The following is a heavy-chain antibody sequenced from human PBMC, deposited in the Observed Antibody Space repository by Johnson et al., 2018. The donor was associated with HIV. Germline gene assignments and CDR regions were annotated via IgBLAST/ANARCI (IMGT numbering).Heavy chain of an antibody. CDR2: IRYDGSNK. CDR3: AKDISWITMSRGAFDI. CDR1: GFTFSSYG. D-gene: IGHD3-22*01. J-gene: IGHJ3*02. Sequence: VQLVESGGGLVQPGGSLRLSCAASGFTFSSYGMHWVRQAPGKGLEWVAFIRYDGSNKYYVDSVRGRFTISRDNAKNSLYLQMNSLRAEDTAVYYCAKDISWITMSRGAFDIWGQGTMVTFSS. V-gene: IGHV3-30*02.